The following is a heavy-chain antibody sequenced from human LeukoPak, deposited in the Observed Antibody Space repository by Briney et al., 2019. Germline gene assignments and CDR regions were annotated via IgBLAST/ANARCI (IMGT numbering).Heavy chain of an antibody. CDR1: GFTFSSYA. Sequence: GGSLRLSCAASGFTFSSYAMSWVRQAPWKGLEWVSAISGSGGSTYYADSVKGRFTISRDNSKNTLYLQMNSLRAEDTAVYYCAKGGIYSYGSYWGQGTLVTVSS. CDR3: AKGGIYSYGSY. J-gene: IGHJ4*02. CDR2: ISGSGGST. D-gene: IGHD5-18*01. V-gene: IGHV3-23*01.